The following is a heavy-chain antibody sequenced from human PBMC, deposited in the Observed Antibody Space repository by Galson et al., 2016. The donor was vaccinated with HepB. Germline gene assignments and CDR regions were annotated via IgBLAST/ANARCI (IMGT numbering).Heavy chain of an antibody. CDR1: GGSFSGYS. CDR2: INHSGAA. J-gene: IGHJ5*02. Sequence: SETLSLTCVVSGGSFSGYSWDWIRQPPGKGLEWIGEINHSGAANYNPSLKSRVTISVDTSKNQFSLKLNSVTAADTAVYYCARGVPAFSKWFDPWGQGVLVTVSS. V-gene: IGHV4-34*01. CDR3: ARGVPAFSKWFDP. D-gene: IGHD2-2*01.